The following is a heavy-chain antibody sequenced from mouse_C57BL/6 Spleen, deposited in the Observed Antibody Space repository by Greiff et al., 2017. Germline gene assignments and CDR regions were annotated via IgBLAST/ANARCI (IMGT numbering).Heavy chain of an antibody. CDR1: GYTFTSYG. J-gene: IGHJ2*01. D-gene: IGHD4-1*01. V-gene: IGHV1-81*01. Sequence: VKLQESGAELARPGASVKLSCKASGYTFTSYGISWVKQRTGQGLEWIGEIYPRSGNTYYNEKFKGKATLTADKSSSTAYMELRSLTSEDSAVYFCARGEGNWVFDYWGQGTTLTVSS. CDR2: IYPRSGNT. CDR3: ARGEGNWVFDY.